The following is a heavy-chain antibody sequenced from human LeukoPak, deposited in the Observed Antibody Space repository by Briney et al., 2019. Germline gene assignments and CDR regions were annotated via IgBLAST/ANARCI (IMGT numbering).Heavy chain of an antibody. D-gene: IGHD2-2*01. CDR1: SFSVSGDY. CDR3: AGDETPFTRAFDI. CDR2: IFRDGTT. V-gene: IGHV3-66*01. J-gene: IGHJ3*02. Sequence: GGSLRLSCAASSFSVSGDYMNWVRQAPGKGLEWVSVIFRDGTTHYADAVKGRFTISRDNSKNTLYLQMNSLRAEDTAVYYCAGDETPFTRAFDIWGQGTMVTVSS.